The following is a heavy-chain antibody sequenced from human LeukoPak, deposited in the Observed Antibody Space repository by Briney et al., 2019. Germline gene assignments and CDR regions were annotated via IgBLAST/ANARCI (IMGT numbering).Heavy chain of an antibody. D-gene: IGHD5-12*01. V-gene: IGHV3-23*01. Sequence: PGGSLRLSCAASGFTFSSNAMSWVRQAPGKGLEWVSAISGSGGSAYYADSVKGRFTISRDNSKNTLYLQMNSLRGEDTAVYYCAQGGYLHFDYWGQGTLVTVSS. J-gene: IGHJ4*02. CDR3: AQGGYLHFDY. CDR2: ISGSGGSA. CDR1: GFTFSSNA.